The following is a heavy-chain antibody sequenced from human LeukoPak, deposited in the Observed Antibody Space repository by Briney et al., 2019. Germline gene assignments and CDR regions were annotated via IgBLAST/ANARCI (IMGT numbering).Heavy chain of an antibody. J-gene: IGHJ3*02. CDR1: GYTFTGYY. Sequence: ASVKVSCKASGYTFTGYYMHWVRQAPGQGLEWMGWINPNSGGTNYAQKFQGRVTMTRDTSISTAYMELSRLRSDDTAVYYCARDQKSADNKVRKGAFDIWGQGTLVIVSS. V-gene: IGHV1-2*02. CDR3: ARDQKSADNKVRKGAFDI. CDR2: INPNSGGT. D-gene: IGHD1-14*01.